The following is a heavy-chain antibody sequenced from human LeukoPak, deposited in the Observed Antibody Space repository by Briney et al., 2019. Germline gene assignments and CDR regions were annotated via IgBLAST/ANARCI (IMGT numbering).Heavy chain of an antibody. V-gene: IGHV3-33*08. CDR1: GFTFSSYA. D-gene: IGHD3-10*01. J-gene: IGHJ4*02. CDR3: ARGQYYYGSGIKYYCDY. Sequence: PGGSLRLSCAASGFTFSSYAMHWVRQAPGKGLEWVAVIWSDGSNKYYADSVKGRFTISRDNSKNTLYLQLNSLRAEDTAVYYCARGQYYYGSGIKYYCDYWGQGTLVTVSS. CDR2: IWSDGSNK.